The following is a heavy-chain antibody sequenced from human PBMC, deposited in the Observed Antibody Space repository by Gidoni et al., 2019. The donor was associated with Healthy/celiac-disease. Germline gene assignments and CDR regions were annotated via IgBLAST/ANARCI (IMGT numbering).Heavy chain of an antibody. CDR3: AKLPAYYYDSSGYLDY. J-gene: IGHJ4*02. Sequence: EVQLLESGGGLVQPVGSLRLSCAASGFTFSRYAMSWVRQAPGKGLEGVSAISGSGGSTYYADSVKGRFTISRDNSKNTLYLQMNSLRAEDTAVYYCAKLPAYYYDSSGYLDYWGQGTLVTVSS. CDR2: ISGSGGST. V-gene: IGHV3-23*01. D-gene: IGHD3-22*01. CDR1: GFTFSRYA.